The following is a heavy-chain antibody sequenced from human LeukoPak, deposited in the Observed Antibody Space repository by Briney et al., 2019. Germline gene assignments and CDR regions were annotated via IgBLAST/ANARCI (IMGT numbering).Heavy chain of an antibody. CDR1: GGTFSSYA. CDR2: IIPIFGTA. J-gene: IGHJ5*02. Sequence: SVKVSCKASGGTFSSYAISWVRQAPGHGLEWMGRIIPIFGTANYAQKFQGRVTITTDESTSTAYMELSSLRSEDTAVYYCARDRGNWNDMNWFDPWGQGTLVTVSS. CDR3: ARDRGNWNDMNWFDP. V-gene: IGHV1-69*05. D-gene: IGHD1-1*01.